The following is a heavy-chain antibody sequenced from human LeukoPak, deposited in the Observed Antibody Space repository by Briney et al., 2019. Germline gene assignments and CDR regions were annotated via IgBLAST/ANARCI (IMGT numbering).Heavy chain of an antibody. Sequence: GGSLRLSCAASGFTFSSYAMSWVRQAPGKGLEWVSAISGSGGSTYYADSVKGRFTISRDNSKNTLYLQMNSLGAEDTAVYYCAGGEGYYDNPLEYWGQGTLVTVSS. CDR2: ISGSGGST. CDR3: AGGEGYYDNPLEY. D-gene: IGHD3-22*01. J-gene: IGHJ4*02. V-gene: IGHV3-23*01. CDR1: GFTFSSYA.